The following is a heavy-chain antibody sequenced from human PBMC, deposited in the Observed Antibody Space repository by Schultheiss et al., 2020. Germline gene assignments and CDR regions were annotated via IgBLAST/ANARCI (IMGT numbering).Heavy chain of an antibody. J-gene: IGHJ4*02. CDR3: ARDSPMEWRTFDY. Sequence: SLKISCAASGFTFSSYGMHWVRQAPGKGLEWVAVIWYDGSNKYYADSVKGRFTISRDNSKNTLYLQMNSLRAEDTAVYYCARDSPMEWRTFDYWGQGTLVTVAS. V-gene: IGHV3-33*01. CDR2: IWYDGSNK. D-gene: IGHD3-3*01. CDR1: GFTFSSYG.